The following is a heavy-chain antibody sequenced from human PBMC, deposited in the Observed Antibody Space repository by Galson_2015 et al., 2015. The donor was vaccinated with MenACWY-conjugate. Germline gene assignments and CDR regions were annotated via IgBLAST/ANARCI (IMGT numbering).Heavy chain of an antibody. V-gene: IGHV3-23*01. Sequence: SLRLSCAASGFIFSNYGISWVRQAPGKGLEWVSAISSSGGSTYYADSVKGRFTISRDNSKNTVLLQMSSLRADDTAVYYCAKARDYYGSGSIRYGMDVWGRGTLVTVSS. J-gene: IGHJ2*01. CDR1: GFIFSNYG. CDR3: AKARDYYGSGSIRYGMDV. D-gene: IGHD3-10*01. CDR2: ISSSGGST.